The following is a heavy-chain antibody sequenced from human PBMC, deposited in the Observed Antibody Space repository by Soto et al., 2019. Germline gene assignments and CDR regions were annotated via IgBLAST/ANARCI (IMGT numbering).Heavy chain of an antibody. CDR3: WGGECPYGWFNLF. CDR1: GGLFSSYA. Sequence: QAQLVQSGAEVKKPGSSVKVSCKDSGGLFSSYAISWVRQAPGQGLEWMGGIIPVFGTPYYAQKFQGRVTNYAGEFPNKGYLEVGRQRFCHTAIDLCWGGECPYGWFNLFRGQGSRVTVSS. D-gene: IGHD3-10*01. V-gene: IGHV1-69*01. J-gene: IGHJ4*02. CDR2: IIPVFGTP.